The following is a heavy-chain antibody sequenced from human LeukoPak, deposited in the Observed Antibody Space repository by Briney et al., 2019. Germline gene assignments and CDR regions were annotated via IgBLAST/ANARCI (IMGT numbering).Heavy chain of an antibody. CDR3: ARRMYNSSGYFRFDF. D-gene: IGHD3-22*01. CDR2: IYPGDSDT. V-gene: IGHV5-51*01. CDR1: GYRFTNYW. Sequence: GESLKISCKGSGYRFTNYWIGWVRQMPGKGLEWMGIIYPGDSDTRYSPSFEGQVTLSADKSISTAYLQWSSLKASDTAMYYCARRMYNSSGYFRFDFWGQGTLVTVSS. J-gene: IGHJ4*02.